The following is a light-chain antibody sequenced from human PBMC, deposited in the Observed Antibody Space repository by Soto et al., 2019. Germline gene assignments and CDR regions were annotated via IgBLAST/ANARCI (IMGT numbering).Light chain of an antibody. V-gene: IGKV1-5*03. J-gene: IGKJ1*01. Sequence: IQMTQSPSPLSASVGDTITITCRASESIYSWLAWYKQIPGKAPQLLIYKTSTLQTGVPTRFSGSGSGADYTLTISSLQPDDFATYYCQEYNTNSRTFGQGTRVENK. CDR1: ESIYSW. CDR2: KTS. CDR3: QEYNTNSRT.